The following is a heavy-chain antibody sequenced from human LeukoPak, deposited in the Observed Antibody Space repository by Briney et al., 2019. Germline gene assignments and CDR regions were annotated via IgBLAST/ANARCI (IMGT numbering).Heavy chain of an antibody. CDR1: GGTFSSCS. D-gene: IGHD3-22*01. V-gene: IGHV1-69*08. Sequence: GASVKVSCKASGGTFSSCSINWMRQAPGQGLEWLGRVIPILGTTVYAQKFQDRVTLTADKFTNTAHMELSSLRSDDTAVYYCARFEAYYDALGGMDVWGQGTTVIVSS. J-gene: IGHJ6*02. CDR3: ARFEAYYDALGGMDV. CDR2: VIPILGTT.